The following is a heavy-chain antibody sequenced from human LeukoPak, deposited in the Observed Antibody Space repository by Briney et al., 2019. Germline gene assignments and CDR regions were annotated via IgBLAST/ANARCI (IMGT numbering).Heavy chain of an antibody. D-gene: IGHD5-24*01. CDR3: ARDLTRDGYNHDIRYGMDV. CDR2: IIPIFGIA. CDR1: GGTFSSYA. Sequence: ASVKVSCKASGGTFSSYAISWVRQAPGQGPEWMGRIIPIFGIANYAQNFQGRVTITADKSTSTAYMELSSLRSEDTAVYYCARDLTRDGYNHDIRYGMDVWGQGTTVTVSS. J-gene: IGHJ6*02. V-gene: IGHV1-69*04.